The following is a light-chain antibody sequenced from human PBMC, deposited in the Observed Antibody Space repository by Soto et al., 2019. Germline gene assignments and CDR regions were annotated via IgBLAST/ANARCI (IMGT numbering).Light chain of an antibody. CDR1: SSDVGGYNY. Sequence: QSALTQPASVSGSPGQSITISCTGTSSDVGGYNYVSWYQQHPGKAPKLMIYEVSNRPSGVSNRFSGSKSGNTASLTISGLQAEDEAYYYCSSYTSSSTPYVFGTWTKLTVL. CDR3: SSYTSSSTPYV. V-gene: IGLV2-14*01. CDR2: EVS. J-gene: IGLJ1*01.